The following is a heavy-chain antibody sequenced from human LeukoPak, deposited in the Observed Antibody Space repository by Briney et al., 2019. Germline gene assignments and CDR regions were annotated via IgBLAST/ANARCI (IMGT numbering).Heavy chain of an antibody. J-gene: IGHJ4*02. CDR1: GGSISSYY. V-gene: IGHV4-59*01. CDR3: ARVRSSSSRGGTFDY. CDR2: IYYSGST. Sequence: PSETLSLTCTVSGGSISSYYWSWIRQPPGKGLEWIGYIYYSGSTNYNPSLKSRVTILVDTSKNQFSLKLSSVTAADTAVYYCARVRSSSSRGGTFDYWGQGTLVTVSS. D-gene: IGHD6-13*01.